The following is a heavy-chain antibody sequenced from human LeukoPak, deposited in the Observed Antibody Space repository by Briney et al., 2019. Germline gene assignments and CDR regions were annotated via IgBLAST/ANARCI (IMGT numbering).Heavy chain of an antibody. V-gene: IGHV4-34*01. J-gene: IGHJ4*02. Sequence: SETLSLTWAVYGGSFSGYYWSWIRQPPGKGLEWIGEINHSGSTNYNPSLKSRVTISVDTSKNQFSLKLSSVTAADTAVYYCARGGIAARLANWGQGTLVTVSS. CDR2: INHSGST. CDR3: ARGGIAARLAN. D-gene: IGHD6-6*01. CDR1: GGSFSGYY.